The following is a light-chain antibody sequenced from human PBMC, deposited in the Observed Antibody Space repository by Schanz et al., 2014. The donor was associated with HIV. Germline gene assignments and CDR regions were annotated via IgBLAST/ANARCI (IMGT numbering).Light chain of an antibody. V-gene: IGLV2-14*03. CDR1: NSDVGGYKS. CDR2: DVN. Sequence: QSALTQPASVSGSPGQSITISCTGTNSDVGGYKSVSWYQQHPGKAPKLMIYDVNNRPSGISDRFSGSKSGNTASLTISGLQAEDEADYYCTSYTSSTWVFGGGTKLTVL. J-gene: IGLJ3*02. CDR3: TSYTSSTWV.